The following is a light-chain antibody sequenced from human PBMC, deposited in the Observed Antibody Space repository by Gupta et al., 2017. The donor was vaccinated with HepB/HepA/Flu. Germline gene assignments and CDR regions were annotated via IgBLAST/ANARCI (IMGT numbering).Light chain of an antibody. CDR3: TSYTSSITYV. J-gene: IGLJ1*01. CDR1: NSDVGGYNY. CDR2: NVS. V-gene: IGLV2-14*03. Sequence: SAXXQXXXXSXXXGXXXTXXXXGTNSDVGGYNYVSWYQQHPGKAPKLMIYNVSDRPSGVSNRFSGSKSGNTASLTISGLQAEDEADYYCTSYTSSITYVFGTGTRVTVL.